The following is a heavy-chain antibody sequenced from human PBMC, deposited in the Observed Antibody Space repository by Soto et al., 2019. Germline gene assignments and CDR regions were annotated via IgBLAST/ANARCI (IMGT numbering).Heavy chain of an antibody. CDR2: IYPGDSDT. J-gene: IGHJ4*02. CDR1: GYSFDTYW. Sequence: GESLKISCKASGYSFDTYWIAWVRQMPGKGLEWMGIIYPGDSDTRYSPSFQGQVTISADKSISTTYLQWSSLKASDTAMYYCARHPYGGYGWNYFDYWGQGTLVTVSS. CDR3: ARHPYGGYGWNYFDY. D-gene: IGHD4-17*01. V-gene: IGHV5-51*01.